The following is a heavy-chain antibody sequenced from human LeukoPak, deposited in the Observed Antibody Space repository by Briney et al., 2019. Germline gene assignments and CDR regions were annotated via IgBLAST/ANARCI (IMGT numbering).Heavy chain of an antibody. D-gene: IGHD2-15*01. CDR1: GCTFSSHW. V-gene: IGHV3-7*03. Sequence: PGGSLRLSCAASGCTFSSHWMTWVRQAPGKGLEWVANIKQDGSEKYYVDSVKGRFTISRDNAKNSLYLQMNSLRAEDTAVYYCGRVSESLVNGGVSWSFDNWGQGTLVTVSS. CDR3: GRVSESLVNGGVSWSFDN. J-gene: IGHJ4*02. CDR2: IKQDGSEK.